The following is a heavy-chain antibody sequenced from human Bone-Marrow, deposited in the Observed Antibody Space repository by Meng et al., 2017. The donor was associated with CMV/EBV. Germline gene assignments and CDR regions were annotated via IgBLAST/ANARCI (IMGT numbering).Heavy chain of an antibody. CDR1: GFTFSSYW. CDR2: IKQDGSEK. J-gene: IGHJ6*02. D-gene: IGHD1-26*01. CDR3: ASYYRNYYYGMDV. Sequence: GGSLRLSCAASGFTFSSYWMSWVRQAPGKGLEWVANIKQDGSEKYYVDSVKGRFTISRDNAKNSLYLQMNSLRAEDTAVYYCASYYRNYYYGMDVWGQGTTVTVSS. V-gene: IGHV3-7*01.